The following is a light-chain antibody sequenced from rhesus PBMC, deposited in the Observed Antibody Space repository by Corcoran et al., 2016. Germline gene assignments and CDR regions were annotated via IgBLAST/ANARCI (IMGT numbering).Light chain of an antibody. V-gene: IGKV1-25*01. J-gene: IGKJ4*01. Sequence: DIQMTQSPSSLSASVGDRVTITCRASQGISSYLAWYQQKPGKTPKLLINKASTLPSGFPSRFSGSGSGTDFTLTISSLQPEEFATYYCQQRNSYPLTVGGGTKVEIK. CDR3: QQRNSYPLT. CDR2: KAS. CDR1: QGISSY.